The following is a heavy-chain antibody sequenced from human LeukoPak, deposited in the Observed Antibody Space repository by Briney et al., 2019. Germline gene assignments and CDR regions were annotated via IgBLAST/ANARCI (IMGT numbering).Heavy chain of an antibody. D-gene: IGHD6-13*01. CDR2: IYPGDSDT. Sequence: GESLKISCKGSGYSFTNYWIGWVRQMPGKGLEWMGIIYPGDSDTTYSPSFQGQVTISADKSIRTAYLQWSGLRASDTDMYYCARQGIATPGTNYFFDYWGQGTLVTVSS. CDR1: GYSFTNYW. CDR3: ARQGIATPGTNYFFDY. V-gene: IGHV5-51*01. J-gene: IGHJ4*02.